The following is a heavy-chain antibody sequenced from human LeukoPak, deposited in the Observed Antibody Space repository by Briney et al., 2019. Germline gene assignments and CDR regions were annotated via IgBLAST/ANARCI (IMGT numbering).Heavy chain of an antibody. J-gene: IGHJ4*02. CDR3: AAAYGDYAYFDY. Sequence: SLRLSCAASGFTFDDYAMHWVRQAPGKGLEWVSGISWNSGSIGYANSVKGRFTISRDNAKNSLYLQMNSLRAEDTALYYCAAAYGDYAYFDYWGQGTLVTVSS. V-gene: IGHV3-9*01. D-gene: IGHD4-17*01. CDR1: GFTFDDYA. CDR2: ISWNSGSI.